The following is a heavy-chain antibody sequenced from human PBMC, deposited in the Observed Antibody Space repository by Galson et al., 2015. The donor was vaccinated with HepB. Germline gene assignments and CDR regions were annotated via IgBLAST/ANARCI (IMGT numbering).Heavy chain of an antibody. D-gene: IGHD3-10*01. J-gene: IGHJ5*02. CDR1: GYTFTGYY. CDR3: ARDRLWFGELLFEHKGYWFDP. V-gene: IGHV1-2*02. CDR2: INPNSGGT. Sequence: SVKVSCKASGYTFTGYYMHWVRQAPGQGLEWMGWINPNSGGTNYAQKFQGRVTMTRDTSISTAYMELSRLRSDDTAVYYCARDRLWFGELLFEHKGYWFDPWGQGTLVTVSS.